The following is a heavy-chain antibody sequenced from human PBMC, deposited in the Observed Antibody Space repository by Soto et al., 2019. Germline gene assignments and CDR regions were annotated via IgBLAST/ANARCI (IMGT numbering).Heavy chain of an antibody. CDR1: GYSFAGYW. J-gene: IGHJ3*01. Sequence: GESLNISCKGSGYSFAGYWIGWVRQMPGKGLDWIGVIYPGDSDTRYSPSFHGQVTISADKSISTAYLQWSSLKASDTAMYFCARLPGVRGVFDGFNVWGQGTMVTVSS. D-gene: IGHD3-10*01. V-gene: IGHV5-51*01. CDR2: IYPGDSDT. CDR3: ARLPGVRGVFDGFNV.